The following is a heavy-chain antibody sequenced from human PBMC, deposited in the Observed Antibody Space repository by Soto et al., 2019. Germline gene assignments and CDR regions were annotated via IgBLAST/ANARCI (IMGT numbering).Heavy chain of an antibody. J-gene: IGHJ4*02. V-gene: IGHV4-34*01. CDR2: INHSGST. Sequence: SETLSVTCAVYGGSFSGYYWSWIRQPPGKGLEWIGEINHSGSTNYNPSLKSRVTISVDTAKNQFSLKLSSVTAADTAVYYCARGRYFYYDSSGYYLNYWGQGTLVTVSS. CDR3: ARGRYFYYDSSGYYLNY. CDR1: GGSFSGYY. D-gene: IGHD3-22*01.